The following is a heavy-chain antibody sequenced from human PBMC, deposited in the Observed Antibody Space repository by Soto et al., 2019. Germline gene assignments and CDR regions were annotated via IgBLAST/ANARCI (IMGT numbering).Heavy chain of an antibody. Sequence: QLQLQESGPGLVKPSETLSLTCTVSGGSISSSSYYWGWIRQPPGKGLEWIGSIYYSGSTHYNPTLKSRVTISVDTSNNQFSLKLSSVTAADTAVYSCAKGGYADDACDIWGQETTVTVSS. CDR1: GGSISSSSYY. D-gene: IGHD5-12*01. CDR3: AKGGYADDACDI. J-gene: IGHJ3*02. V-gene: IGHV4-39*01. CDR2: IYYSGST.